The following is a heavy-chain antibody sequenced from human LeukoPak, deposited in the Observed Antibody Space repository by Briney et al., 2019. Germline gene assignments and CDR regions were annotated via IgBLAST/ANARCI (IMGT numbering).Heavy chain of an antibody. CDR2: IKQDGSEK. CDR1: GFTFSSYW. J-gene: IGHJ4*02. V-gene: IGHV3-7*01. Sequence: RGSLRLSCAASGFTFSSYWMSWVRQAPGKGLEWVANIKQDGSEKYYVDSVKGRFTISRDNAKNSLYLQMNSLRAEDTAVYYCARNYGDYPIGYYFDYWGQGTLVTVSS. D-gene: IGHD4-17*01. CDR3: ARNYGDYPIGYYFDY.